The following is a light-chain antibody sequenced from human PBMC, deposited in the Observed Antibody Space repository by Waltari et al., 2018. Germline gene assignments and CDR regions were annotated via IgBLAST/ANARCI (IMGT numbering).Light chain of an antibody. Sequence: QPVLTQPPSASGTPGQRVTIPCYGSRLNIRSNAVNWYQQLPGTAPQLLIYSNDQRPSGVPDRFSGSKSGTSASLAISGLQSEDEADYYCAAWDDSLNGHWVFGGGTKLTVL. CDR2: SND. CDR1: RLNIRSNA. J-gene: IGLJ3*02. CDR3: AAWDDSLNGHWV. V-gene: IGLV1-44*01.